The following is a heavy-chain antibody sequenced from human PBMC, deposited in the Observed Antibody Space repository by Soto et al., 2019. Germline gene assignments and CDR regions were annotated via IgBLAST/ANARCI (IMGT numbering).Heavy chain of an antibody. V-gene: IGHV3-9*01. D-gene: IGHD3-10*01. Sequence: EVQLVESGGGLVQPGRSLRLSCAASGFFFEDYAMHWVRQAPGKGREWVSAISWNSGNIGYADSVKGRFTISRDNAKNSLYLQMNTLRTEDTAFYFCAKDMRSSQGGSYAAELWGQGTLVTVSS. CDR1: GFFFEDYA. J-gene: IGHJ4*02. CDR2: ISWNSGNI. CDR3: AKDMRSSQGGSYAAEL.